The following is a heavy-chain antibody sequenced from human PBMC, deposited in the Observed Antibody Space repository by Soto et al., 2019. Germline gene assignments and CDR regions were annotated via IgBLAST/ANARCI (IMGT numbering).Heavy chain of an antibody. V-gene: IGHV4-31*03. CDR3: ARGFIVVVPAAMGFDP. CDR1: GGSISSGGYY. Sequence: SETLSLTCTVSGGSISSGGYYWSWIRQHPGKGLEWIGYIYYSGSTYYNPSLKSRVTISVDTSKNQFSLKLSSVTAADTAVYYCARGFIVVVPAAMGFDPWGQGTLVTVSS. J-gene: IGHJ5*02. CDR2: IYYSGST. D-gene: IGHD2-2*01.